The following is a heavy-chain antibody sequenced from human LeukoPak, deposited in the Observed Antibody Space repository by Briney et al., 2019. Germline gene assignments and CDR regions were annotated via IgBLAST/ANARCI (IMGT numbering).Heavy chain of an antibody. CDR2: INPSGGST. J-gene: IGHJ4*02. V-gene: IGHV1-46*01. Sequence: ASVKVSCKASGYTFTSYYMHWVRQAPGQGLEWMGIINPSGGSTSYAQKFQGRVTMTRDTSTSTVYMEPSSLRSEDTAVYYCAVTYYYDSSGARIDYWGQGTLVTVSS. D-gene: IGHD3-22*01. CDR3: AVTYYYDSSGARIDY. CDR1: GYTFTSYY.